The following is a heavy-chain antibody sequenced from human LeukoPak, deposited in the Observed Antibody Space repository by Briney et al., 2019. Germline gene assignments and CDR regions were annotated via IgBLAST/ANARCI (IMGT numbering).Heavy chain of an antibody. Sequence: GGSLRLSCAVSGFTVSIYYMTWVRQAPGEGLEWVSFIYRDGSANYADSVKGRFTISRDDSKNTVYLQMNSLRAEDTAVYYCARGPGWNYFDYWGQGTLVTVSS. CDR1: GFTVSIYY. CDR2: IYRDGSA. CDR3: ARGPGWNYFDY. V-gene: IGHV3-66*01. D-gene: IGHD2-15*01. J-gene: IGHJ4*02.